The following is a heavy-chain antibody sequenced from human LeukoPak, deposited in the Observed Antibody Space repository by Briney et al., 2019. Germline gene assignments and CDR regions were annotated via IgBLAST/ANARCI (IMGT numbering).Heavy chain of an antibody. Sequence: EASVKVSCTASGYMFTGYYIHWVRRAPGQGHELMGWINSNSGDTTYEQKFQGRVTMARDTSITTVYMELSSLRSDDKAVYYCSRDKSGIDYWGQGTLVTVS. J-gene: IGHJ4*01. CDR2: INSNSGDT. CDR1: GYMFTGYY. CDR3: SRDKSGIDY. D-gene: IGHD6-13*01. V-gene: IGHV1-2*02.